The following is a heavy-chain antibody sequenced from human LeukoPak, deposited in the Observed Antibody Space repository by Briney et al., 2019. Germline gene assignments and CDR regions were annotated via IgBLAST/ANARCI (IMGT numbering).Heavy chain of an antibody. CDR1: TDSFSSHY. V-gene: IGHV4-59*11. D-gene: IGHD4-17*01. Sequence: SETLSLTCAVSTDSFSSHYWTWIRQPPGKGLEWIGYISYIGSTNYNPSLKSRVTILIDTSKNQFSLKLSSVTAADTAVYYCARDVVTVTKGFDIWGQGTMVSVSS. CDR2: ISYIGST. J-gene: IGHJ3*02. CDR3: ARDVVTVTKGFDI.